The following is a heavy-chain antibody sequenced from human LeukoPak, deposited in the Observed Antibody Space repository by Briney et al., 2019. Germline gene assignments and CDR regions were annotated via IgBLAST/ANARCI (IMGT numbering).Heavy chain of an antibody. CDR1: GGSISSYY. V-gene: IGHV4-59*01. CDR2: IYYSGST. J-gene: IGHJ4*02. Sequence: PSETLSLTCTVSGGSISSYYWSWIRQPPGKGLEWIGYIYYSGSTNYSPSLKSRVTISVDTSKNQFSLKLSSVTAADTAVYYCAGAYYDYVWGSYRFDYWGQGTLVTVSS. D-gene: IGHD3-16*02. CDR3: AGAYYDYVWGSYRFDY.